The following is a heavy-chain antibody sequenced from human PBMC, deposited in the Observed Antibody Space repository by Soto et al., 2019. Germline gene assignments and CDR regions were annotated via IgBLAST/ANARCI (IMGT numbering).Heavy chain of an antibody. V-gene: IGHV6-1*01. D-gene: IGHD1-1*01. J-gene: IGHJ5*02. Sequence: PSQTLSLTCAISGDSVSSNSAAWNWIRQSPSRGLEWLGRTYYRSKWYNDYAVSVKSRITINPDTSKNQFSLQLNSVTPEDTAVSYCARDPEPMGSPWFDPWGQGTLVTVSS. CDR3: ARDPEPMGSPWFDP. CDR1: GDSVSSNSAA. CDR2: TYYRSKWYN.